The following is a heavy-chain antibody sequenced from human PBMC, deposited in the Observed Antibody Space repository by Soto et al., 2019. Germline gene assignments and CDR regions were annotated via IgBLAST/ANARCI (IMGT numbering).Heavy chain of an antibody. J-gene: IGHJ6*03. CDR2: INSDGRST. D-gene: IGHD3-3*01. V-gene: IGHV3-74*01. Sequence: GGSMRLSCAASGFTFSSYWMHWVRQAPGKGLVWVSCINSDGRSTSNADSVKGRFTISRDTVKNTLYLQMNSLRAEDTAFYYCASDPSTTFDFWCCYSNRTYYYYYFDVWGKGTMVTVSS. CDR3: ASDPSTTFDFWCCYSNRTYYYYYFDV. CDR1: GFTFSSYW.